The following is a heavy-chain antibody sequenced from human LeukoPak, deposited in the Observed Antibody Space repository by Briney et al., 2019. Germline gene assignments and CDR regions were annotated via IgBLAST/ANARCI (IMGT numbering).Heavy chain of an antibody. J-gene: IGHJ5*02. D-gene: IGHD6-19*01. V-gene: IGHV4-59*01. CDR1: GGSISSYY. CDR2: IYYSGST. Sequence: SETLSLTCTASGGSISSYYWSWIRQPPGKGLEWIGYIYYSGSTNYNPSLKSRVTISVDTSKNQFSLKLSSVTAADTAVYYCARDIAVAGHNWFDPWGQGTLVTVSS. CDR3: ARDIAVAGHNWFDP.